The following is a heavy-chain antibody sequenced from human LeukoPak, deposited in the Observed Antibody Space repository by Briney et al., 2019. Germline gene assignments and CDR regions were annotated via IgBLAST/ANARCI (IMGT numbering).Heavy chain of an antibody. CDR1: GFTFRSYG. V-gene: IGHV3-64*01. Sequence: GGSLRLSCSASGFTFRSYGMHWVRQAPGKGLEYVAAISSNGGSTDYANSVKGRFTISRDNSKNTLYLQMGSLRAEDTAVYYCARVAAAAQFYYYGMDVWGQGTTVTVSS. CDR2: ISSNGGST. CDR3: ARVAAAAQFYYYGMDV. J-gene: IGHJ6*02. D-gene: IGHD6-13*01.